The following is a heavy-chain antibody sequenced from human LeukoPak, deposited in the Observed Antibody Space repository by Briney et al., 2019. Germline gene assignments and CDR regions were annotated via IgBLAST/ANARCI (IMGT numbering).Heavy chain of an antibody. J-gene: IGHJ2*01. D-gene: IGHD3-16*01. CDR2: IYYSGST. CDR1: GGSISSGDYY. Sequence: SETLSLTCTVSGGSISSGDYYWSWIRQPPGKGLEWIGYIYYSGSTNYNPSLKSRVTISVDTSKNQFSLKLSSVTAADTAVYYCARLKLGAYFDLWGRGTLVTVSS. CDR3: ARLKLGAYFDL. V-gene: IGHV4-30-4*01.